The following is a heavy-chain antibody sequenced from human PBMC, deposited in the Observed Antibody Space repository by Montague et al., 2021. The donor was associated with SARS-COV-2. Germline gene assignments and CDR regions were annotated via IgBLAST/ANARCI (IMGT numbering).Heavy chain of an antibody. CDR3: ERGGYRSGSFYIDY. Sequence: SLRLSCAASRLPFNGYAMHWVRQAPGKGLEWLTFISHDESNHRYADSVKGRFTISRDNSKNTLYLQMDSLRPEDTAVYYCERGGYRSGSFYIDYWGQGTLVTVSS. V-gene: IGHV3-30*04. CDR1: RLPFNGYA. J-gene: IGHJ4*01. D-gene: IGHD1-26*01. CDR2: ISHDESNH.